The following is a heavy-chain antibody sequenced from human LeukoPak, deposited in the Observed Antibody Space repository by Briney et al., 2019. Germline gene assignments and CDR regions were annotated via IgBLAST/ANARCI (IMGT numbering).Heavy chain of an antibody. CDR1: GSTFNGHW. Sequence: GGSLRLSCAGSGSTFNGHWLNWVRQAPGKGLEWVSYISSSSSTIYYADSVKGRFTISRDNAKNSLYLQMNSLRAEDSAVYYCARDPSSSGWYGYYFDYWGQGTLVSVSS. CDR3: ARDPSSSGWYGYYFDY. CDR2: ISSSSSTI. J-gene: IGHJ4*02. V-gene: IGHV3-48*04. D-gene: IGHD6-19*01.